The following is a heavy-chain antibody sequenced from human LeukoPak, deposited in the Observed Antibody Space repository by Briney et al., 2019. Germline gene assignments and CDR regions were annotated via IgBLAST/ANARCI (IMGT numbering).Heavy chain of an antibody. D-gene: IGHD2-2*01. J-gene: IGHJ3*01. Sequence: PSETLSLTCTVSGGSISSYYWSWIRQPPGKGLEWIGYISNSGSTNYNPSLKSRVTISVDKSKNQFSLKLSSATAADTAVYYCATCTTNCYGWFHVWGQGTMVTVSS. CDR1: GGSISSYY. CDR2: ISNSGST. V-gene: IGHV4-59*03. CDR3: ATCTTNCYGWFHV.